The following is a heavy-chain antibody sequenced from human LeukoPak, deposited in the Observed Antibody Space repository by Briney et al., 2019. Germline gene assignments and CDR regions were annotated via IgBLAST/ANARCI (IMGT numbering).Heavy chain of an antibody. CDR1: GFTFSSHW. J-gene: IGHJ4*02. V-gene: IGHV3-30*03. D-gene: IGHD6-13*01. Sequence: PGGSLRLSCAASGFTFSSHWLHWVRQAPGKGLEWVAVISSDGRDKHHADSVKGRFTISRDNSKNTLYLQTNSLRAEDTAVYYCARDLRRIADYYFDYWGQGTLVTVSS. CDR3: ARDLRRIADYYFDY. CDR2: ISSDGRDK.